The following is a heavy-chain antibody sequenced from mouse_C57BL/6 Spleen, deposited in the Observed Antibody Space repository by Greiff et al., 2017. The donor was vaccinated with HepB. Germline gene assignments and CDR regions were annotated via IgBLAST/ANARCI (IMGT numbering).Heavy chain of an antibody. CDR2: IDPEDGDT. Sequence: VQLKESGAELVRPGASVKLSCTASGFNIKDYYMHWVKQRPEQGLEWIGRIDPEDGDTEYSTKLQGKATKTADTSSNTASLQLSRLTSEDTGVDYTTTEEGYADRGQGTLVTVSA. CDR3: TTEEGYAD. CDR1: GFNIKDYY. V-gene: IGHV14-1*01. J-gene: IGHJ3*01.